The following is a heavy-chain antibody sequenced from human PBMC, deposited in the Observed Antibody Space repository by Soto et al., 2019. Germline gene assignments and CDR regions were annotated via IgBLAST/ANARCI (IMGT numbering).Heavy chain of an antibody. V-gene: IGHV1-46*01. CDR1: GYTFTSYY. Sequence: GASVKVSCKASGYTFTSYYMHWVRQAPGQGLEWMGIINPSGGSTSYAQKFQGRVTMTRDTSTSTVYMELSSLRSEDTAVYYCARVGITGTTNYYYYGMDGWGQGTTVTVSS. CDR3: ARVGITGTTNYYYYGMDG. CDR2: INPSGGST. D-gene: IGHD1-7*01. J-gene: IGHJ6*02.